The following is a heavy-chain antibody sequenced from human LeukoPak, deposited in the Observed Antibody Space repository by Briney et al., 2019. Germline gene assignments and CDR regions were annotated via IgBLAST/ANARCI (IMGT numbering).Heavy chain of an antibody. D-gene: IGHD2-2*02. Sequence: GGSLRLSCAASGFTFSSYNMNWVRQAPGKGLEWVSYISSSSSTIYYADSVKGRFTISRDNAKNSLYLQMNSLRAEDTAVYYCARAGIVVVPATITYYYYYYMDVRGKGTTVTVSS. CDR3: ARAGIVVVPATITYYYYYYMDV. V-gene: IGHV3-48*01. CDR1: GFTFSSYN. CDR2: ISSSSSTI. J-gene: IGHJ6*03.